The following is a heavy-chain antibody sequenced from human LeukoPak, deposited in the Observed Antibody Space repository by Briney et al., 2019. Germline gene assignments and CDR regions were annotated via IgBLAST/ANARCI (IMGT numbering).Heavy chain of an antibody. D-gene: IGHD6-13*01. CDR2: ISWDGGSS. CDR1: GFTFDDYA. CDR3: AKDILPYSSSSNWFGP. V-gene: IGHV3-43D*03. J-gene: IGHJ5*02. Sequence: GGSLRLSCAASGFTFDDYAMHWVRQAPGKGLEWVSLISWDGGSSYYADSAKGRFTISRDNSKNSLYLQMNSLRAEDTALYYCAKDILPYSSSSNWFGPWGQGTLVTVSS.